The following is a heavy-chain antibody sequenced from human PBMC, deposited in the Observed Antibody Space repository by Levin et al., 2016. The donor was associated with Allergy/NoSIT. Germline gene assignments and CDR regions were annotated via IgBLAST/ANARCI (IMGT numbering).Heavy chain of an antibody. V-gene: IGHV4-39*07. D-gene: IGHD3-10*01. Sequence: PGKGLEWIGSIYYSGSTYYNPSLKSRVTISVDTSKNQFSLKLSSVTAADTAVYYCARGVLWFGDTTVDYWGQGTLVTVSS. CDR2: IYYSGST. J-gene: IGHJ4*02. CDR3: ARGVLWFGDTTVDY.